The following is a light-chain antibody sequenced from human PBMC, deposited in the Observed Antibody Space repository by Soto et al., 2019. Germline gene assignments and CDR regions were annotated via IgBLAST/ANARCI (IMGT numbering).Light chain of an antibody. CDR1: QSISSN. J-gene: IGKJ1*01. Sequence: EIVMTQSPATLSVSPGERATLSCRASQSISSNLAWYQHKPGQAPRLLIYGASTRAAGIPARFSGSGSGTAFTLTISNLQSEDCAVYYCQQYNKWPWTFGQGTKVEV. CDR2: GAS. V-gene: IGKV3-15*01. CDR3: QQYNKWPWT.